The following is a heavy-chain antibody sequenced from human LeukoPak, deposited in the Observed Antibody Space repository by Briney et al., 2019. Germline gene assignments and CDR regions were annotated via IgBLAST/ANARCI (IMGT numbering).Heavy chain of an antibody. J-gene: IGHJ5*02. CDR2: INHSGST. V-gene: IGHV4-34*01. D-gene: IGHD3-22*01. Sequence: SETLSLTCAVYGGSFSGYYWSWIRQPPGKGLEWIGEINHSGSTNYNPSLKSRVTISVDTSKNQFSLKLSSVTAADTAVYYCARTMIVVPNWFDPWGQGTLVTVSS. CDR1: GGSFSGYY. CDR3: ARTMIVVPNWFDP.